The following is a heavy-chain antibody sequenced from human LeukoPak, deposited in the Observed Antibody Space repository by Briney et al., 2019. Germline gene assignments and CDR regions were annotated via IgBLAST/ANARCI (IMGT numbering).Heavy chain of an antibody. V-gene: IGHV3-30*18. Sequence: GGSLRLSCAASGFTFSSYGMHWVRQAPGKGLEWVAVISYDGSNKYYADSVKGRFTISRDNSKNTLYVQMNSLRAEDTAVYYCAKEGYSRGYYSYYYMDVWGKGTTVTVSS. CDR1: GFTFSSYG. CDR3: AKEGYSRGYYSYYYMDV. J-gene: IGHJ6*03. D-gene: IGHD6-13*01. CDR2: ISYDGSNK.